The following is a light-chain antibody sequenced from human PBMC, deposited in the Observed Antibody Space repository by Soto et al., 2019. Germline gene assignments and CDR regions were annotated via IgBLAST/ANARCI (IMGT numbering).Light chain of an antibody. CDR1: QGISRY. V-gene: IGKV1-9*01. J-gene: IGKJ4*01. Sequence: IQLTQSPSSLSAPVAYSVTITCRSSQGISRYLSWYQQKPGRAPRLLISAASTLQSGVPDRFSGSGSGTDFTLSITRLQPEDFAIYYCQQFNTYQGTFGRGTKVDI. CDR3: QQFNTYQGT. CDR2: AAS.